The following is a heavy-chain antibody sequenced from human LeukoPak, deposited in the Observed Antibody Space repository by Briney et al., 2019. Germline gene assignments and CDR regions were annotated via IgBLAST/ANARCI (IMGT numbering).Heavy chain of an antibody. D-gene: IGHD2-8*02. CDR3: ARVTGTWWADY. CDR2: ISSSGTTI. CDR1: GFTVSNYG. Sequence: PGGSLRLSCAASGFTVSNYGMNWVRQAPGEGLEWVSYISSSGTTIYYADSAKGRFTISRDNAKNSLHLQMNSLRDEDTAVYYCARVTGTWWADYWGQGTLVTVSS. V-gene: IGHV3-48*02. J-gene: IGHJ4*02.